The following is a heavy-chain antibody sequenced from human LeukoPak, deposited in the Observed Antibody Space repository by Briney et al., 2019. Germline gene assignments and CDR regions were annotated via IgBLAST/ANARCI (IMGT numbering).Heavy chain of an antibody. CDR2: IKSKANSYAP. Sequence: GGSLKLSCAASGFTFSGSAIHWVRQASGKGLEWVGRIKSKANSYAPAYAASVEGRFTISRDDSKNTAFLQMNALKTEDSAVYYCSASLKTYCSGGKCHSDYYYYGMDVWGQGTTVTVSS. J-gene: IGHJ6*02. CDR3: SASLKTYCSGGKCHSDYYYYGMDV. CDR1: GFTFSGSA. D-gene: IGHD2-15*01. V-gene: IGHV3-73*01.